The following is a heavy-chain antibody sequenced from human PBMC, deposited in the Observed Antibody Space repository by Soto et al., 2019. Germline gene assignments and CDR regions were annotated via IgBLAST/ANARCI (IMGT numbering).Heavy chain of an antibody. CDR1: GFTFSSYA. V-gene: IGHV3-30*04. CDR2: ISYDGSNK. Sequence: GGSLRLSCAASGFTFSSYAMHWVRQAPGKGLEWVAVISYDGSNKYYADSVKGRFTISRDNSKNTLYLQMNSLRAEDTAVYYSARWASGYCSSTSCSDAFDIWGQGTMVTVSS. CDR3: ARWASGYCSSTSCSDAFDI. D-gene: IGHD2-2*03. J-gene: IGHJ3*02.